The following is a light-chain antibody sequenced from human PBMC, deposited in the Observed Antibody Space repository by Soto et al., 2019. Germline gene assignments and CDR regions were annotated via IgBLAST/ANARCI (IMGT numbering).Light chain of an antibody. CDR2: DAS. Sequence: DIQMTQSPSTLCASVGGRVTMACRASQSINNWLAWYQQKPGKAPKFLIYDASNLESGVPSRFSGSASGTEFTLTISSLQPDDFATYYCQQYDNYPLTFGGGTKVDIK. CDR3: QQYDNYPLT. CDR1: QSINNW. J-gene: IGKJ4*01. V-gene: IGKV1-5*01.